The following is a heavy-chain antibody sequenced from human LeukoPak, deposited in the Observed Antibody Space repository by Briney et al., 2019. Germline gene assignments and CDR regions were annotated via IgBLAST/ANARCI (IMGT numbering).Heavy chain of an antibody. CDR3: ARYFGGLDY. J-gene: IGHJ4*02. CDR2: INSDGSST. V-gene: IGHV3-74*01. D-gene: IGHD4-23*01. Sequence: PGGPLRLSCVASGFTFSSYWMHWVRQVPGKGLVWVSRINSDGSSTNYADSVKGRFTISRDNAKNTLYLQMNSLRAEDTAVYYCARYFGGLDYWGQGTLVTVSS. CDR1: GFTFSSYW.